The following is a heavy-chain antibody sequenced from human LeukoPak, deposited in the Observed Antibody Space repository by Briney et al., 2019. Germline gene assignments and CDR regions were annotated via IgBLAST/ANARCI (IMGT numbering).Heavy chain of an antibody. Sequence: GGSLRLSCTASGFIFSTYWMSWVRQAPGKGLEWVANIKQDGSEKYYVDSLKGRFTISRDNDKSSLYLQMNSLRAEDTAVYYCARDRAHYGSGSGTRKFDPWGQGTLVTVSS. CDR3: ARDRAHYGSGSGTRKFDP. CDR1: GFIFSTYW. CDR2: IKQDGSEK. V-gene: IGHV3-7*01. D-gene: IGHD3-10*01. J-gene: IGHJ5*02.